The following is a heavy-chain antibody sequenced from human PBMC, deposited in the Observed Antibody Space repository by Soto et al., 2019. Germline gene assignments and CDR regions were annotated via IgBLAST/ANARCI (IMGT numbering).Heavy chain of an antibody. J-gene: IGHJ6*02. CDR2: ISYDGSNK. D-gene: IGHD3-3*01. CDR1: GFTFSSYG. V-gene: IGHV3-30*03. CDR3: ARSYVLRFLEWLALSSTPNSSSHRNDDYGMDV. Sequence: GGSLRLSCAASGFTFSSYGMHWVRQAPGKGLEWVAVISYDGSNKYYADSVKGRFTISRDNSKNTLYLQMNSLRAEDTAVYYCARSYVLRFLEWLALSSTPNSSSHRNDDYGMDVWGQGTTVTVSS.